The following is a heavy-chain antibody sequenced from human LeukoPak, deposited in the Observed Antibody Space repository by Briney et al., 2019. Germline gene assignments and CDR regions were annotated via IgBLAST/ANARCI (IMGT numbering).Heavy chain of an antibody. Sequence: GRSLRLSCAASGFTFSSYGVHWVCQAPGKGLEWVAVISYDGSNKKYADSVKGRFTISRDNSKNTLYLQMNSLRAEDTAVYYCAKEEEDYVSGGMDVWGQGTTVTVSS. V-gene: IGHV3-30*18. D-gene: IGHD3-16*01. J-gene: IGHJ6*02. CDR1: GFTFSSYG. CDR3: AKEEEDYVSGGMDV. CDR2: ISYDGSNK.